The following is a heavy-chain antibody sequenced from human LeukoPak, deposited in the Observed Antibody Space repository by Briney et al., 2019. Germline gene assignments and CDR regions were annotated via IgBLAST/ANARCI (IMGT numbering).Heavy chain of an antibody. CDR2: ISGSGGST. J-gene: IGHJ4*02. CDR3: AKDGLEWLFDY. D-gene: IGHD3-3*01. Sequence: GGSLRLSCAASGFTFSSYAMSWVRQAPGKGLEWVSAISGSGGSTYSADSVKGRFTISRDNSKNTLHLQMNSLRAEDTAVYYCAKDGLEWLFDYWGQGTLVTVSS. CDR1: GFTFSSYA. V-gene: IGHV3-23*01.